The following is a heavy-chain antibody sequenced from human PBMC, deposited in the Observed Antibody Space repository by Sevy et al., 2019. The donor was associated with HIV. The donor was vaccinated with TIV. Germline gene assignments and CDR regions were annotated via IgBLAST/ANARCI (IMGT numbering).Heavy chain of an antibody. CDR2: ISYDGSNK. V-gene: IGHV3-30*18. D-gene: IGHD3-16*01. J-gene: IGHJ4*02. CDR1: GFTFSNYG. CDR3: AKGGSGGHHLAWFDY. Sequence: GGSLRLSCAASGFTFSNYGMHWVRQAPGKGLEWVAIISYDGSNKYYADSVKGRFTISRDESKNTLDLQMISLRVEDTAVYYCAKGGSGGHHLAWFDYWGQGALVTVSS.